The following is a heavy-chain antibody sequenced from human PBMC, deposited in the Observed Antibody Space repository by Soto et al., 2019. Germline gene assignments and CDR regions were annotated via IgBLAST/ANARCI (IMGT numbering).Heavy chain of an antibody. CDR3: ARKEWWGSYRFVDY. CDR1: GFTFSSYW. V-gene: IGHV3-7*05. Sequence: GGSLRLSCAASGFTFSSYWMSWVRQAPGKGLEWVANIKQDGSEKYYVDSVKGRFTISRDNAKNSLYLQMNSLRAEDTAVYYCARKEWWGSYRFVDYWGQGTLVTVSS. CDR2: IKQDGSEK. J-gene: IGHJ4*02. D-gene: IGHD3-16*02.